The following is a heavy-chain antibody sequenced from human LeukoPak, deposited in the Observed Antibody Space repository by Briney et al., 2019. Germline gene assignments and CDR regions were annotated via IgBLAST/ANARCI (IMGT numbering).Heavy chain of an antibody. J-gene: IGHJ3*02. CDR3: ARAPMVRGVSGAFDI. Sequence: SETLSLTCAVSGGSISSSNWWSWVRQPPGKGLEWIGEIYHSGSTNYNPSLKSRVTISVDKSKNQFSLKLSSVTAADTAVYYCARAPMVRGVSGAFDIWGQGTMVTVSS. CDR2: IYHSGST. D-gene: IGHD3-10*01. CDR1: GGSISSSNW. V-gene: IGHV4-4*02.